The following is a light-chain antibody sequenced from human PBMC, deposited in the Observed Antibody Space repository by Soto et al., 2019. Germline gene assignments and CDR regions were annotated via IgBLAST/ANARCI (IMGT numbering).Light chain of an antibody. CDR1: SSDVGGYNY. CDR3: SSYTSSSALV. Sequence: QSALTQPASVSGSPGQSITISCTGTSSDVGGYNYVSWYQQHPGKAPKLMIYDVSNRPSGVSNRFSGSKSGNTACLTISGLQAEDEADYYCSSYTSSSALVVGGGTKLTVL. V-gene: IGLV2-14*01. CDR2: DVS. J-gene: IGLJ2*01.